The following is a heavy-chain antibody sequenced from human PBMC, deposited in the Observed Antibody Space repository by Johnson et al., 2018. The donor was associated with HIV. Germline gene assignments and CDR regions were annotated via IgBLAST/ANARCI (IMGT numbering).Heavy chain of an antibody. CDR2: ISYDGSNK. J-gene: IGHJ3*02. D-gene: IGHD1-14*01. CDR1: GFTFSSYG. Sequence: QVQLVESGGGVVQPGRSLRLSCAASGFTFSSYGMHWVRQAPGKGLEWVAVISYDGSNKYYADSVKGRFTISRDNSKNTLYLKMNSLGAEDTAVYYCAKERGYNRREGHAFDIWGQGTMVTVSS. V-gene: IGHV3-30*18. CDR3: AKERGYNRREGHAFDI.